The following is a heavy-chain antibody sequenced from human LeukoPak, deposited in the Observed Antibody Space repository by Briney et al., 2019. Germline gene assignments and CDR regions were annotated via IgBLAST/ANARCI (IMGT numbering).Heavy chain of an antibody. J-gene: IGHJ6*02. CDR3: ARPEEAYGMDV. Sequence: PSETLSLTCTVSGGSISNSRYYWGWIRQPPGKGLEWIGSIYYSGSTYYNPSLKSRVTISVDTSKNQFSLKLSSVTAADTAVYSCARPEEAYGMDVWGQGTTVTVSS. V-gene: IGHV4-39*01. CDR1: GGSISNSRYY. CDR2: IYYSGST.